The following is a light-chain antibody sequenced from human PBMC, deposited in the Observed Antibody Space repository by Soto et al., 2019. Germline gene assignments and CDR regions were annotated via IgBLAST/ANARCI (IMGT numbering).Light chain of an antibody. CDR2: AAS. CDR3: LQDYNYPLT. Sequence: IQLTQSPSFLSASVGDRVTITCRASQGISSYLAWYQQKPGKAPKLLIYAASSLQSGVPSRFSGSGSGTDFTLTISSLRPEDFATYYCLQDYNYPLTFGGGTKVDIK. V-gene: IGKV1-6*01. J-gene: IGKJ4*01. CDR1: QGISSY.